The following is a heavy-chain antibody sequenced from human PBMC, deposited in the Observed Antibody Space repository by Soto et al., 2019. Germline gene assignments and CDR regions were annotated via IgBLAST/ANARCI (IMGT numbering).Heavy chain of an antibody. CDR2: IYYRGNA. V-gene: IGHV4-39*01. Sequence: SETLSLTCSVSDDSINSDKYYLGWIRKPPGKGLEWIGSIYYRGNAYYNPSLQTRVTMSLDKSKSQFSLKLNSVTAADSAVYFCARLEGLATISYYFDFWGPGALVTVSS. CDR3: ARLEGLATISYYFDF. D-gene: IGHD5-12*01. CDR1: DDSINSDKYY. J-gene: IGHJ4*02.